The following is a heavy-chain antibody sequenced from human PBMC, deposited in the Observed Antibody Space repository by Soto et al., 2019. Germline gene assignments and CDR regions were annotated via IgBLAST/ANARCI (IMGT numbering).Heavy chain of an antibody. CDR1: GGSVRTGSYH. CDR2: IPNNGSP. CDR3: ARIGWGGDS. D-gene: IGHD7-27*01. J-gene: IGHJ4*02. Sequence: QVQLQESGPGRVKPSETLSLTCSVSGGSVRTGSYHWSWIRQPPGKGLEWIGFIPNNGSPDYNPSLKSRVVVSIDRSKYQFSLKVNSVTAADTAVYFCARIGWGGDSWGQGTLVTVSS. V-gene: IGHV4-61*01.